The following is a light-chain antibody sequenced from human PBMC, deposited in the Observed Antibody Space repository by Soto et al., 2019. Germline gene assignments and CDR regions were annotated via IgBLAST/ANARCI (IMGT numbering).Light chain of an antibody. J-gene: IGLJ1*01. CDR3: SSYTSSSTLEGV. Sequence: QSVLTQPASVSGSPGQSITISCAGTSSDIGGYNYVSWYQQHPGKAPKVMIYEVSNRPSGVSNRFSGSKSGNTASLTISGLQAEDEADYYCSSYTSSSTLEGVFXTGTKLTVL. CDR2: EVS. V-gene: IGLV2-14*01. CDR1: SSDIGGYNY.